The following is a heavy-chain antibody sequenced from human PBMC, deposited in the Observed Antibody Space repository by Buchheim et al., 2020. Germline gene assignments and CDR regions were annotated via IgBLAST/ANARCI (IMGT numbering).Heavy chain of an antibody. CDR2: IYYSGST. V-gene: IGHV4-39*01. Sequence: QLQLQESGPGLVKPSETLSLTCTVSGDSISSTSYYWGWVRQPPGKGLEWIGNIYYSGSTYYTPSLRGRVTISVDTYKNQFSLRLTSVTAADTAVYYCARQLSVTGTRSQFDYWGQGTL. CDR3: ARQLSVTGTRSQFDY. CDR1: GDSISSTSYY. D-gene: IGHD2-21*02. J-gene: IGHJ4*02.